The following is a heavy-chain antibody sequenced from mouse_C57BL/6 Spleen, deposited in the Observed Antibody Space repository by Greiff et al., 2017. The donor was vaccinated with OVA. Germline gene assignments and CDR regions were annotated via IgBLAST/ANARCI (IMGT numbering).Heavy chain of an antibody. CDR2: IRNKANGYTT. V-gene: IGHV7-3*01. CDR3: ARPGWLLWYFDV. J-gene: IGHJ1*03. D-gene: IGHD2-3*01. CDR1: GFTFTDYY. Sequence: EVKLVESGGGLVQPGGSLSLSCAASGFTFTDYYMSWVRQPPGKALEWLGFIRNKANGYTTEYSASVKGRFTISRDNSQSILYLQMNALRAEDSATYYCARPGWLLWYFDVWGTGTTVTVSS.